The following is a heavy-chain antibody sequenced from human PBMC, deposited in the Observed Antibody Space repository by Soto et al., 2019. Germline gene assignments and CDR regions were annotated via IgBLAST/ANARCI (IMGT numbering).Heavy chain of an antibody. CDR1: GGSISTDGYY. V-gene: IGHV4-31*03. CDR3: ARAAPSRISSYGMDV. Sequence: SETLSLTCSVSGGSISTDGYYWSWIRQLPGRGLEWIGYIYHSGTTYHNPSLKIRLSMSVDTSTNHFSLNLISVTAADTAVYSCARAAPSRISSYGMDVWGQGTTVTVSS. CDR2: IYHSGTT. D-gene: IGHD6-6*01. J-gene: IGHJ6*02.